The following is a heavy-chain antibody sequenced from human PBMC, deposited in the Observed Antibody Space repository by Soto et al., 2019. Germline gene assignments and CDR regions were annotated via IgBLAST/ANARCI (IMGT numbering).Heavy chain of an antibody. CDR2: LRSGGDT. Sequence: EVQLVESGGGLVQPGGSLRLSCVASGIPVSSNYMTWVRQAPGKGMGWVSDLRSGGDTYYANSVKGRFTISRHDSTNTLFLQMNSLTAEDTAVYYCARDGPYYYASRMDVWGQGTTVTVSS. V-gene: IGHV3-53*04. J-gene: IGHJ6*02. D-gene: IGHD3-10*01. CDR1: GIPVSSNY. CDR3: ARDGPYYYASRMDV.